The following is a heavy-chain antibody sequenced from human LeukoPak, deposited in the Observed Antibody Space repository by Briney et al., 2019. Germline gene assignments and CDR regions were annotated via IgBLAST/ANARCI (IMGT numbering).Heavy chain of an antibody. Sequence: SETLSLTCAVSGGSMRNYYWSWIRQPPGKGLEWIGYTYDSGSSSYNPSLKSRVSISIDTSKNQFSLNLSSVTAADTAVYYCARGWASSWYYFDFWGQGTLVTVSS. J-gene: IGHJ4*02. CDR3: ARGWASSWYYFDF. CDR1: GGSMRNYY. V-gene: IGHV4-59*01. CDR2: TYDSGSS. D-gene: IGHD2-2*01.